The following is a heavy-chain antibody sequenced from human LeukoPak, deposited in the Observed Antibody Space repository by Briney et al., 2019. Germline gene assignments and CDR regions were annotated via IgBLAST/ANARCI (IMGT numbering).Heavy chain of an antibody. CDR2: IYPGDSDT. J-gene: IGHJ4*02. CDR3: ARRVGAGGFDY. V-gene: IGHV5-51*01. D-gene: IGHD6-13*01. CDR1: GYSFSEYW. Sequence: LGESLKISCKGSGYSFSEYWIGWVRQMPGKGLGWMGIIYPGDSDTRYSPSFQGQVTISADKSISTTYLQWSGLKASDTAMFYCARRVGAGGFDYWGQGTLVTVSS.